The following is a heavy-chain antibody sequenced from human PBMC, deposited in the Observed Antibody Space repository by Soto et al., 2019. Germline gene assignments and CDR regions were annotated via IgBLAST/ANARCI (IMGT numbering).Heavy chain of an antibody. J-gene: IGHJ6*02. CDR2: IIPFFSTP. CDR1: GGAFNSFA. CDR3: ARDRVMRGNSYYYGMDV. D-gene: IGHD2-21*01. Sequence: QVQLVQSGAEVKKPGSSVKVSCKASGGAFNSFAITWVRQAPGQGLEWMGAIIPFFSTPNYAQRLQGRITITADESTSTAYMELSSLRSADTAIYFCARDRVMRGNSYYYGMDVWGQGTTVTVSS. V-gene: IGHV1-69*12.